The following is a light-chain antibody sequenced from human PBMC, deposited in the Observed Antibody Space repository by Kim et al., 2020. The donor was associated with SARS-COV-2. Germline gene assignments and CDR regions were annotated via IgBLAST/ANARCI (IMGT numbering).Light chain of an antibody. CDR2: AAS. CDR3: QQSYSMPRT. J-gene: IGKJ1*01. CDR1: QSVNIY. Sequence: ASIGDRVTITCRASQSVNIYLNWYQQKPGKAPTVLIYAASNLRSGVPSRFSGSGSGTDFTLTISSLHPEDFATYYCQQSYSMPRTFGQGTKVDIK. V-gene: IGKV1-39*01.